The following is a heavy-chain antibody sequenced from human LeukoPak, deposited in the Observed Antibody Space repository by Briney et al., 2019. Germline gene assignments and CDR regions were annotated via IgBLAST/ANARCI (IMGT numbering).Heavy chain of an antibody. Sequence: SETLSLTCAVSGASIISSNWWSWVRQPPEKGLQWIGEVYHSGSTNYNPSLKSRVTISVDKSKNQFSLKLSSVTAADTAVYYCARGYQLSSPTYYGMDVWGQGTTVTVSS. J-gene: IGHJ6*02. V-gene: IGHV4-4*02. D-gene: IGHD2-2*01. CDR3: ARGYQLSSPTYYGMDV. CDR2: VYHSGST. CDR1: GASIISSNW.